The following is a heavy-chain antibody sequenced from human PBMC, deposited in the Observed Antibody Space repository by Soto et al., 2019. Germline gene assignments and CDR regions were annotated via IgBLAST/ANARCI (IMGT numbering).Heavy chain of an antibody. CDR2: INQDGSER. D-gene: IGHD4-17*01. J-gene: IGHJ4*02. V-gene: IGHV3-7*03. Sequence: LRLSCAGSGLTFRNDWLSWARQAPGKGLEWVANINQDGSERYYVDSVRGRFTISRDNVENSLYLQLNSLRPEDTAVYYCAVYGYGVSAAAYWGQGTLVTVSS. CDR3: AVYGYGVSAAAY. CDR1: GLTFRNDW.